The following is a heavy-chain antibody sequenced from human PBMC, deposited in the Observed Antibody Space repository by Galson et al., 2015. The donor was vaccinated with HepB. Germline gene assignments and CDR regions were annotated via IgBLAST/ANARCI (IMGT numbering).Heavy chain of an antibody. CDR1: GFTFSSYA. D-gene: IGHD3-10*01. Sequence: SLRLSCAASGFTFSSYAMSWVRQAPGKGLEWVSAISGSGGSTYYADSVKGRFTISRDNSKNTLYLQMNSLRAEDTAVYYCAKPFGPTMVRGVGIDIWGQGTMVTVSS. V-gene: IGHV3-23*01. CDR3: AKPFGPTMVRGVGIDI. CDR2: ISGSGGST. J-gene: IGHJ3*02.